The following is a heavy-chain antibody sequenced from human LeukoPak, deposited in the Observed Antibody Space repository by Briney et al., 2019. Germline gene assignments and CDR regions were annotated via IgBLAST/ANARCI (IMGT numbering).Heavy chain of an antibody. J-gene: IGHJ4*02. V-gene: IGHV1-69-2*01. CDR1: GYTFTDYY. Sequence: ASVKVSCKASGYTFTDYYMHWVQQAPGKGLEWMGRVDPEDGETIYAEKFQGRVTITADTSTDTAYMELRSLRSDDTAVYYCARDPTIAAAGLDYWGQGTLVTVSS. D-gene: IGHD6-13*01. CDR2: VDPEDGET. CDR3: ARDPTIAAAGLDY.